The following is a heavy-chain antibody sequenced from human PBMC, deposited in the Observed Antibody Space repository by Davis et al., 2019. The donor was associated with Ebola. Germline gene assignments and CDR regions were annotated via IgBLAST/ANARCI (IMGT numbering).Heavy chain of an antibody. D-gene: IGHD5-24*01. Sequence: MPSETLSLTCTVPGGSISSGGYYWSWIRQLPGKGLEWIGYIYYSGIPYSNPSLGSRVTIAVDTSKNQFSLNLSSVTAADTAVYYGARLRTEMASFYFEYWGQGTLVTVSS. V-gene: IGHV4-31*03. J-gene: IGHJ4*02. CDR1: GGSISSGGYY. CDR3: ARLRTEMASFYFEY. CDR2: IYYSGIP.